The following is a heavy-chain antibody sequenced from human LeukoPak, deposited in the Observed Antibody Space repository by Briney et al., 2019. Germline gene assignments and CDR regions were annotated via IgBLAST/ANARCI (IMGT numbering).Heavy chain of an antibody. Sequence: WVRQAPGQTLEWMGWINAANGDTKYSQELQGRVTITRDTSATTAYMELSSLRSEDMAVYYCARRGGKYAFDIWGQGTKVTVSS. CDR2: INAANGDT. J-gene: IGHJ3*02. CDR3: ARRGGKYAFDI. D-gene: IGHD3-10*01. V-gene: IGHV1-3*03.